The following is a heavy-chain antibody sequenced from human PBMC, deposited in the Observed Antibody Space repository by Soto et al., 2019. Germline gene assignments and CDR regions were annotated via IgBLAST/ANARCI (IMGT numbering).Heavy chain of an antibody. D-gene: IGHD2-15*01. J-gene: IGHJ4*02. Sequence: WTWIRQPPGKGLEWIGEINHSGSTNYHPSLKSRVTISVDTSKNQFSLKLSSVTAADTAVYYCARGGEIVVVVSTTGRYFDYWGQGTLVTVSS. V-gene: IGHV4-34*01. CDR3: ARGGEIVVVVSTTGRYFDY. CDR2: INHSGST.